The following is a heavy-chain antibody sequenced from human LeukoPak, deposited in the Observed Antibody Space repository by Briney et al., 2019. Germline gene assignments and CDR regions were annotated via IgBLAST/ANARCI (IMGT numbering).Heavy chain of an antibody. Sequence: PGGSLRLSCAASGFSFSSYAMSWVRQAPGKGLEWVSTISGSGASTYYADSAKGRSTISRDNSKNTLSLQMNSLRAEDTAVYYCAKEATVTIPAYWGQGTLVTVSS. CDR3: AKEATVTIPAY. D-gene: IGHD4-17*01. V-gene: IGHV3-23*01. J-gene: IGHJ4*02. CDR1: GFSFSSYA. CDR2: ISGSGAST.